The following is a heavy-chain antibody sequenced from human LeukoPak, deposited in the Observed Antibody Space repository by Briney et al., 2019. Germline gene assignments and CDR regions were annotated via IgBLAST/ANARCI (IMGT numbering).Heavy chain of an antibody. D-gene: IGHD2-15*01. CDR1: GYTFTSYG. CDR2: ISAYNGNT. J-gene: IGHJ5*02. V-gene: IGHV1-18*01. Sequence: GASVKVSCKASGYTFTSYGISWVRQAPGQGLEWMGWISAYNGNTNYAQKLQGRVTMTTDTSTSTAYMELRSLRSDDTAVYYCARYLGGYCSGGGSCYSDWFDPWGQGTLVTVSS. CDR3: ARYLGGYCSGGGSCYSDWFDP.